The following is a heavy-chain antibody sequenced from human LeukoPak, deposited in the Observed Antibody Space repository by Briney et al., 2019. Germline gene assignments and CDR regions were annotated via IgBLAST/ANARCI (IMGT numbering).Heavy chain of an antibody. J-gene: IGHJ4*02. D-gene: IGHD6-13*01. CDR2: IYYSGST. CDR3: ANTYSSSWGFDY. V-gene: IGHV4-59*04. Sequence: SETLSLACTVSVGSLSSYYWGWIRQPPGKGLDCIGYIYYSGSTYYNPSLKSRVTISVDTSKNQFSLKLSSVTAADTAVYYCANTYSSSWGFDYWGQGTLVTVSS. CDR1: VGSLSSYY.